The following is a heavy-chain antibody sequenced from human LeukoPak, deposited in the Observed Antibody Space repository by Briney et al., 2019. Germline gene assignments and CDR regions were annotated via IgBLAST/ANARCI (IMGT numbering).Heavy chain of an antibody. J-gene: IGHJ4*02. D-gene: IGHD3-10*01. CDR3: AREGAGFPFDY. CDR1: EFIFSSYT. CDR2: ISYDGSNK. Sequence: GGSLRLSCAASEFIFSSYTMHWVRQAPGKGLEWVAVISYDGSNKYYADSEKGRFTISRDNSKNTLYLQMNSLRAEDTAVYYCAREGAGFPFDYWGQGTLVTVSS. V-gene: IGHV3-30-3*01.